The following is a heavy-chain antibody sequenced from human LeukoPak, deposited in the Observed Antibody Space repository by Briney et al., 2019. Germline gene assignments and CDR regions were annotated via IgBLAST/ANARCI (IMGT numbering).Heavy chain of an antibody. CDR2: IYYSGST. Sequence: PSETLSLTCNVSGGAISSYYWSWIRQPPGKGLEWIGYIYYSGSTNYNPSLKGRVTVSVDTSKNQFSLKLSSVTAADTAVYYCARMGPPLRGVRYYYMDVWGKGTTVTVSS. CDR3: ARMGPPLRGVRYYYMDV. J-gene: IGHJ6*03. D-gene: IGHD3-10*01. CDR1: GGAISSYY. V-gene: IGHV4-59*01.